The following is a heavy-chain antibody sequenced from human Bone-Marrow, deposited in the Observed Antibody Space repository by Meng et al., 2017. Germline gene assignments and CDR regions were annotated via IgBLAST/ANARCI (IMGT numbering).Heavy chain of an antibody. CDR2: IYYTGTT. V-gene: IGHV4-30-4*08. J-gene: IGHJ5*02. D-gene: IGHD3-3*01. CDR1: GGSISSGDYY. Sequence: QVQLQQWGAGLLKPSETLSLTCDVSGGSISSGDYYWSWIRQPPGKGLEWIGYIYYTGTTYYNPSLKSRLTISVDTSKNQFSLNLTSVTAADTAVYYCARDTDFWSASNWFDPWGPGTLVTVSS. CDR3: ARDTDFWSASNWFDP.